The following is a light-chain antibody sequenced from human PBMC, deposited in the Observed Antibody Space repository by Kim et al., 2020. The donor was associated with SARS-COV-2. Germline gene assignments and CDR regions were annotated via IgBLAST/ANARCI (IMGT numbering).Light chain of an antibody. CDR1: QGIGND. J-gene: IGKJ2*02. CDR3: LQHSNYPCT. CDR2: AVS. Sequence: SASGGDRVRITCRASQGIGNDLGWYQQKPGKAPKRLIYAVSTLQSGVPSRFSGGGSGTEFTLTISSLQPEDFATYYCLQHSNYPCTFGQGTKLEI. V-gene: IGKV1-17*01.